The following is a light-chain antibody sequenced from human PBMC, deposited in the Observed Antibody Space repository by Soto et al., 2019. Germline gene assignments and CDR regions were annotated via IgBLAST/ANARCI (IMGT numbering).Light chain of an antibody. Sequence: EIVITQSPATLSVSPGERATLSCRASQSVSSNLAWYQQKPGQAPRLLMYEASNRATGIPARFSGGGSGTDFTLTISRLEPEDFAVYYCQQYGSSWTFGQGTKVDI. CDR2: EAS. CDR1: QSVSSN. J-gene: IGKJ1*01. V-gene: IGKV3-20*01. CDR3: QQYGSSWT.